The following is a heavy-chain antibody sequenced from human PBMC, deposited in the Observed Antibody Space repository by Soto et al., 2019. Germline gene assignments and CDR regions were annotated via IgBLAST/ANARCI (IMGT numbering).Heavy chain of an antibody. J-gene: IGHJ6*02. Sequence: SGYYWSGIRQPPGKGLEWIGEINHSGSTNYNPSLKSRVTISVDTSKNQFSLKLSSVTAADTAVYYCARGGYSYGFGSKYYYYGMDVWGQGTTVTVSS. CDR1: SGYY. CDR3: ARGGYSYGFGSKYYYYGMDV. D-gene: IGHD5-18*01. V-gene: IGHV4-34*01. CDR2: INHSGST.